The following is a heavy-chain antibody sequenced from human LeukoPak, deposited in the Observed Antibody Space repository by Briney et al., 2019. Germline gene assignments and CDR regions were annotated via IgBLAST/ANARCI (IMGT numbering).Heavy chain of an antibody. CDR2: ISYDGSNK. V-gene: IGHV3-30*18. CDR1: GFTFSSYG. D-gene: IGHD5-18*01. J-gene: IGHJ4*02. Sequence: GRSLRLSCAASGFTFSSYGMHWVRQAPGKGLEWVAVISYDGSNKYYADSVKGRFTISRDNSKNTLYLQMNSLRAEDTAVYYCAKDYTPGYSYGFIDYWGQGTLVTVSS. CDR3: AKDYTPGYSYGFIDY.